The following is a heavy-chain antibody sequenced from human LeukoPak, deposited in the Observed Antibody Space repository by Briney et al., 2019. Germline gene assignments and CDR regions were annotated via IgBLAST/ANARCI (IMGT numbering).Heavy chain of an antibody. CDR3: ARAELADPGLSYYYYYMDV. J-gene: IGHJ6*03. Sequence: ASVKVPCKASGGTFSSYAISWVRQAPGQGLEWMGGIIPIFGTANYAQKFQGRVTITADESTSTAYMELSSLRPEDTAVYYCARAELADPGLSYYYYYMDVWGKGTTVTVSS. CDR1: GGTFSSYA. CDR2: IIPIFGTA. V-gene: IGHV1-69*13. D-gene: IGHD6-13*01.